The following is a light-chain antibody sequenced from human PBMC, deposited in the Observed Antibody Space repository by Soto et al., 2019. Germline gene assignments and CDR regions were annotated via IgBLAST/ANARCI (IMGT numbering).Light chain of an antibody. CDR2: AAS. CDR1: QDISNY. V-gene: IGKV1-27*01. CDR3: QKYNSAPHT. Sequence: DIPMTQSPSSLSASVGDRVTITCRTSQDISNYLAWYQQKPVKVPKLLIYAASTLQSGAPSRFSGGGSGTDVSLTISSPQPEDVATYYCQKYNSAPHTFGGGTKVEIQ. J-gene: IGKJ4*01.